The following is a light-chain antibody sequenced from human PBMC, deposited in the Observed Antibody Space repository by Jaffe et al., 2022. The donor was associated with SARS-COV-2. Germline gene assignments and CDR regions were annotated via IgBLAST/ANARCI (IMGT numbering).Light chain of an antibody. CDR1: QNVLYSSNNKNY. CDR3: QQYYTTPYT. V-gene: IGKV4-1*01. J-gene: IGKJ2*01. CDR2: WAS. Sequence: DIVMTQSPDSLAVSLGERATINCKSSQNVLYSSNNKNYLAWYQQKPGQPPKLLIHWASTRESGVPDRFSGSGSGTDFTLTINSLQAGDVAVYYCQQYYTTPYTFGQGTKLEIK.